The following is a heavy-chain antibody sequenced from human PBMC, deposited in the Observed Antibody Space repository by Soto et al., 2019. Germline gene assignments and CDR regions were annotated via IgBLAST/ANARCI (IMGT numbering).Heavy chain of an antibody. V-gene: IGHV4-61*01. CDR3: ARELRYCSSTSVCYYGMDV. Sequence: PSETLSLTCTVSGGSVSSGSYYWSWIRQPPGKGLEWIGYIYYSGSTNYNPSLKSRVTISVDTSKNQFSLKLSSVTAADTAVYYCARELRYCSSTSVCYYGMDVWGQGTTVTVSS. CDR2: IYYSGST. J-gene: IGHJ6*02. D-gene: IGHD2-2*01. CDR1: GGSVSSGSYY.